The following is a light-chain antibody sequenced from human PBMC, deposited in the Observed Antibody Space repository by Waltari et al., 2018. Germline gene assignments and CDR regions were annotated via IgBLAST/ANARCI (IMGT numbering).Light chain of an antibody. CDR2: KVS. V-gene: IGKV2-30*01. J-gene: IGKJ1*01. Sequence: DVVMTQSPLSLPVTLGQPASISCRSSQSLVSSDGNTYFNWFHQRPGQSPRRLLYKVSNRDSGVPDRFSGSGSGTDFTLRSSRVEAEDVGVYYCMQGTHRPWTCGQGTKVEIK. CDR3: MQGTHRPWT. CDR1: QSLVSSDGNTY.